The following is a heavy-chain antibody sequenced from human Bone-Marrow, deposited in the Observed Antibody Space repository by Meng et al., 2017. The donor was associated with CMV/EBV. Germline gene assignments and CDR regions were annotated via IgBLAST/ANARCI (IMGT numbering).Heavy chain of an antibody. D-gene: IGHD2-2*02. CDR2: INPSGGST. Sequence: ASVKVSCKASGYTFTSYGISWVRQAPGQGLEWMGIINPSGGSTSYAQKFQGRVTMTRDTSTSTVYMELSSLRSEDTAVYYCARGGVSCCSSTSCYTGWFDPWGQGTLVTVSS. V-gene: IGHV1-46*01. CDR1: GYTFTSYG. CDR3: ARGGVSCCSSTSCYTGWFDP. J-gene: IGHJ5*02.